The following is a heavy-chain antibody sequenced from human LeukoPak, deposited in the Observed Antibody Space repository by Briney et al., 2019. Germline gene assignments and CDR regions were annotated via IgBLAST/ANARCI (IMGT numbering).Heavy chain of an antibody. CDR3: ARVQWELRGVGSYFEY. D-gene: IGHD1-26*01. CDR2: ISSSITTV. V-gene: IGHV3-48*03. CDR1: GFSFSDHE. Sequence: GGSLRLSCAASGFSFSDHEMNWVRQAPGKGLEWVSYISSSITTVFYAGSVKGRFTISRDNAKQSLFLQMNSLRVEDTGVYYCARVQWELRGVGSYFEYWGQGALVTVSS. J-gene: IGHJ4*02.